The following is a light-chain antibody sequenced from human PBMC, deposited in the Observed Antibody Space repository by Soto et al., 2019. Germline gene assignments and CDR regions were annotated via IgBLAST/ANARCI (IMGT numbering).Light chain of an antibody. J-gene: IGKJ1*01. Sequence: DIQMTQSPSTLSASIGDRVTIPCRASQSLDNCLAWYQQKPGXXPKLLIYDVSSLESGVPSRFSGSVSXXEFAFTIISLQPEEIATYYCQQYDNPSWTFGQGTKGDIK. CDR1: QSLDNC. CDR2: DVS. V-gene: IGKV1-5*01. CDR3: QQYDNPSWT.